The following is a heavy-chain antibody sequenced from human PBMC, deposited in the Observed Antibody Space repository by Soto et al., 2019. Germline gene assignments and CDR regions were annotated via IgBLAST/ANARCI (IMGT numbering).Heavy chain of an antibody. CDR2: IYYSGST. Sequence: SETLSLTCTVSGGSISSYYWSWIRQPPGKGLEWIGYIYYSGSTNYNPSLKSRVTISVDTSKNQFSLKLSSVTAADTAVYYCARGNIQLWLDYWGQGTLVTAPQ. V-gene: IGHV4-59*01. J-gene: IGHJ4*02. CDR3: ARGNIQLWLDY. D-gene: IGHD5-18*01. CDR1: GGSISSYY.